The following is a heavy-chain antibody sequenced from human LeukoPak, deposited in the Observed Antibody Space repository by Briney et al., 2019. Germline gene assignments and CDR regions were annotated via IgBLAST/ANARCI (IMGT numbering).Heavy chain of an antibody. CDR1: GGSISSYY. D-gene: IGHD3-3*01. V-gene: IGHV4-4*07. CDR3: ARAAYSGVVTNPHYYYYYMDV. Sequence: SETLSLTCTVSGGSISSYYWSWIRQPAGKGLEWIGRIYTSGSTNYNPSLKSRVTMSVDTSKNQFSLKLSSVTAADTAVYYCARAAYSGVVTNPHYYYYYMDVWGKGTTVTVSS. CDR2: IYTSGST. J-gene: IGHJ6*03.